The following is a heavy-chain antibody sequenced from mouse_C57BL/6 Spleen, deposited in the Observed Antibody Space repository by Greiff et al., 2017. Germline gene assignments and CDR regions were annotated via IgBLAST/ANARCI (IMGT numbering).Heavy chain of an antibody. J-gene: IGHJ4*01. CDR3: TNWDVGYAMGY. CDR2: IRLKSDNYAT. CDR1: GFTFSNYW. D-gene: IGHD4-1*02. V-gene: IGHV6-3*01. Sequence: EVKVEESGGGLVQPGGSMKLSCVASGFTFSNYWMNWVRQSPEKGLEWVAQIRLKSDNYATHYAESVKGRFTISRDDSKSSVYLQMNNLRAEDTGIYYCTNWDVGYAMGYWGQGTSVTVSS.